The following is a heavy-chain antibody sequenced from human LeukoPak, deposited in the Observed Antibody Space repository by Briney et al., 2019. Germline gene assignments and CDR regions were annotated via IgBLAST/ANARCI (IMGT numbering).Heavy chain of an antibody. J-gene: IGHJ4*02. CDR2: ISYDGSNK. CDR1: GFTFSSYA. CDR3: ASGSSSWYREFLLDY. Sequence: PGRSLRLSCAASGFTFSSYATHWVRQAPGKGLEWVAVISYDGSNKYYADSVKGRFTISRDNSKNTLYLQMNSLRAEDTAVYYCASGSSSWYREFLLDYWGQGTLVTVSS. D-gene: IGHD6-13*01. V-gene: IGHV3-30-3*01.